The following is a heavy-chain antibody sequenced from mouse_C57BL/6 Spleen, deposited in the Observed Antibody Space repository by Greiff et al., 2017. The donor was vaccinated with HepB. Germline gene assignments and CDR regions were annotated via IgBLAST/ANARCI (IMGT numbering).Heavy chain of an antibody. Sequence: VQLKESGPELVKPGASVKISCKASGYSFTGYYMNWVKQSPEKSLEWIGEINPSTGGTTYNQKFKAKATLTVDKSSSTAYMQLKSLTSEDSAVYYCARFTTVPLYYFDYWGQGTTLTVSS. V-gene: IGHV1-42*01. D-gene: IGHD1-1*01. CDR3: ARFTTVPLYYFDY. J-gene: IGHJ2*01. CDR2: INPSTGGT. CDR1: GYSFTGYY.